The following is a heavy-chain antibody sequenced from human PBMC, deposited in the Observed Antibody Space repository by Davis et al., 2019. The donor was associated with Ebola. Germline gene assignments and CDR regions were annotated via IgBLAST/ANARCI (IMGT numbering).Heavy chain of an antibody. CDR3: AQQLGDYGGNALRY. V-gene: IGHV3-74*01. Sequence: HTGGSLRLSCAASGFSFSSTWMHWVRQAPGKGLVWVSRINSDGSRTNYADSVKGRFTMSRDNAKSTLYLQMNSLRAEDTAVYYCAQQLGDYGGNALRYWGQGTLVTVSS. CDR1: GFSFSSTW. D-gene: IGHD4-23*01. CDR2: INSDGSRT. J-gene: IGHJ4*02.